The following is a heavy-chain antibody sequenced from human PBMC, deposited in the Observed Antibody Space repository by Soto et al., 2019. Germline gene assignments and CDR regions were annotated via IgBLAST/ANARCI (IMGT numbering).Heavy chain of an antibody. CDR2: IGSDASNR. V-gene: IGHV3-33*08. Sequence: GGPLRLSCAASGFTFSSNSMSWVRQAPGKGLEWVAVIGSDASNRYCADSVKGRFTISRDNSKNTLYLHMNSLRAEDTAVYYCARGSSSLTGGGYFDYWGQGILVTVSS. CDR3: ARGSSSLTGGGYFDY. D-gene: IGHD6-13*01. J-gene: IGHJ4*02. CDR1: GFTFSSNS.